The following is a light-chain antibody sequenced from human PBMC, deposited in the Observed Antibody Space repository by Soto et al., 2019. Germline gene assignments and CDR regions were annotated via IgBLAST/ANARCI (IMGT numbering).Light chain of an antibody. CDR2: DAS. V-gene: IGKV1-5*01. CDR3: QQYNSYSMYT. J-gene: IGKJ2*01. CDR1: ESISSW. Sequence: DIQMTQSPSTLSASVGDRVTINCRASESISSWLAWYQQKPGKAPKLLIYDASSLESGVPSRFSGSGSGTEFTLTISSLQPDDFATYYCQQYNSYSMYTFGQGTKLELK.